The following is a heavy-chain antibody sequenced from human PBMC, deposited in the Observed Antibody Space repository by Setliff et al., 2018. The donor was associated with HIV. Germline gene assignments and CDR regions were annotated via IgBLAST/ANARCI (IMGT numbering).Heavy chain of an antibody. CDR1: GGSFSGYR. CDR3: ARGHPIVPTGLVSFYFDH. D-gene: IGHD2-2*01. Sequence: TLSLTCAVYGGSFSGYRWSWIRQSPGKGLEWIGEIDHSGSTDDNPSLKSRVTISVDTSKNQFSLKLSSVSAADTAVYYCARGHPIVPTGLVSFYFDHWGQGTLVTVSS. J-gene: IGHJ4*02. V-gene: IGHV4-34*01. CDR2: IDHSGST.